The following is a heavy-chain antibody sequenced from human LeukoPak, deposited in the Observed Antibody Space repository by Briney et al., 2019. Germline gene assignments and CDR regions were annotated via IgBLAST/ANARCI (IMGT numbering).Heavy chain of an antibody. J-gene: IGHJ3*02. D-gene: IGHD1-1*01. CDR3: ARGNAHAFDI. Sequence: GGSLRLSCAASGVTLSSYAMSWVRQAPGKGLVWVSRIHSDGSSTTSADSVKGRFTISRDNAENTLYLQMNSLRAEDTAVYFCARGNAHAFDIWGQGTMVTVSS. CDR1: GVTLSSYA. V-gene: IGHV3-74*01. CDR2: IHSDGSST.